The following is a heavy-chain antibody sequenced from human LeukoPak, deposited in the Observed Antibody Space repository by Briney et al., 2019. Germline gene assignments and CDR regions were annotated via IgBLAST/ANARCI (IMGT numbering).Heavy chain of an antibody. CDR3: TRDSGTYNWLDP. V-gene: IGHV3-73*01. D-gene: IGHD1-26*01. Sequence: GGALKLSCAASGFTFSGSAIHWVRQSSGKGLEWVGHIDKKDNFYATTSAASVTGRFTISRDDSKNTAYLQMNSLKTEDTALYYCTRDSGTYNWLDPWGQGTLVTVSS. CDR1: GFTFSGSA. CDR2: IDKKDNFYAT. J-gene: IGHJ5*02.